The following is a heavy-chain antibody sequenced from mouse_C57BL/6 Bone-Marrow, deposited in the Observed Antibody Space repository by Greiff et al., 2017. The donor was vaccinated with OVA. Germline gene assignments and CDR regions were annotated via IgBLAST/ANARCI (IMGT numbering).Heavy chain of an antibody. Sequence: QVHVKQPGAELVKPGASVKLSCKASGYTFTSYWMHWVKQRPGQGLEWIGMIHPNSGSTNYNEKFKSKATLTVDKSSSTAYMQLSSLTSEDSAVYYCARWLLRGWYVDVWGTGTTVTVSS. J-gene: IGHJ1*03. CDR3: ARWLLRGWYVDV. CDR1: GYTFTSYW. CDR2: IHPNSGST. D-gene: IGHD2-3*01. V-gene: IGHV1-64*01.